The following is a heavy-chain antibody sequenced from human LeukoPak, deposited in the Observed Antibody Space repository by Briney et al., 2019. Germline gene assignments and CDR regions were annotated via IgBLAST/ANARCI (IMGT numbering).Heavy chain of an antibody. CDR3: ARGPIAAAGDY. D-gene: IGHD6-13*01. Sequence: ASVKVSCKASGYTFTNYGVSWVRQAPGQGLEWMGWISGYNGHTNYAQKFQFRVTMTTDTSTSTAYMELRSLTSDDTAVYYCARGPIAAAGDYWGQGTLVTVSS. J-gene: IGHJ4*02. V-gene: IGHV1-18*01. CDR2: ISGYNGHT. CDR1: GYTFTNYG.